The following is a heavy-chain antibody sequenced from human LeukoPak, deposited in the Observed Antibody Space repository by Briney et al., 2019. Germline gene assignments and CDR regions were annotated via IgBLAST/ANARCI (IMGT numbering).Heavy chain of an antibody. Sequence: PSETLSLTCAVYGGSFSGYYWSWIRQPPGKGLEWIGEINHSGSTNYNPSLKSRVTISVDTSKNQFSLKLSSVTAADTAVYYCARGSLLLEWFRNWFDPWGQGTLVTVSS. CDR3: ARGSLLLEWFRNWFDP. V-gene: IGHV4-34*01. J-gene: IGHJ5*02. CDR2: INHSGST. D-gene: IGHD3-3*01. CDR1: GGSFSGYY.